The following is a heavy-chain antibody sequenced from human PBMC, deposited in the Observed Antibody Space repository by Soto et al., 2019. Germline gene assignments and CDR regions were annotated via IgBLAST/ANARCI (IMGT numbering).Heavy chain of an antibody. D-gene: IGHD3-3*01. CDR3: ARGEWQRRLNDPRPSYNWFDP. CDR1: GYTFTGYY. Sequence: ASVMVSCKASGYTFTGYYMHWVRQAPGQGLEWMGWINPIIGGANYAQKFQGRVTITRDKSTSTAHMELSSLRSDDTAVYYCARGEWQRRLNDPRPSYNWFDPWGQGTLVTVSS. CDR2: INPIIGGA. J-gene: IGHJ5*02. V-gene: IGHV1-2*02.